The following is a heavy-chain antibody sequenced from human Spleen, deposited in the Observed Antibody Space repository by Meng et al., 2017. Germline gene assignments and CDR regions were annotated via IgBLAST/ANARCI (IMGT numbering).Heavy chain of an antibody. J-gene: IGHJ4*02. CDR2: INHSGST. Sequence: QVQLQLCGAGLLKPSEPLSLTCVVSGGSFSDYYWSWIRQPPGKGLEWIGEINHSGSTNYNPSLESRATISVDTSQNNLSLKLSSVTAADSAVYYCARGPTTMAHDFDYWGQGTLVTVSS. CDR1: GGSFSDYY. D-gene: IGHD4-11*01. CDR3: ARGPTTMAHDFDY. V-gene: IGHV4-34*01.